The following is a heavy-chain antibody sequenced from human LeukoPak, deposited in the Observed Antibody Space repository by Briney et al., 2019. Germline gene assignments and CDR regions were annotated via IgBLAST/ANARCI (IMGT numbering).Heavy chain of an antibody. CDR2: IYPGDSDT. CDR3: ARQGLYSYGYDYYYGMDV. CDR1: GYSFTSYW. V-gene: IGHV5-51*01. J-gene: IGHJ6*02. Sequence: GKSLKISCKGSGYSFTSYWIGWVRQMPGKGLEWMGIIYPGDSDTRYSPSFQGQVTISADKSISTAYLQWSSLKASDTAMYYCARQGLYSYGYDYYYGMDVWGQGTTVTVSS. D-gene: IGHD5-18*01.